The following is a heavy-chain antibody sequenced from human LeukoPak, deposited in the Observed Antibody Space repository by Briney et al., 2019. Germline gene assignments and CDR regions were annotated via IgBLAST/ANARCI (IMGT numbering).Heavy chain of an antibody. CDR2: IRYDGSNK. D-gene: IGHD3-22*01. V-gene: IGHV3-30*02. Sequence: GGSLRLSCAASGFTFSSYGMHWVRQAPGKGLEWVAFIRYDGSNKYYADSVKGRFTISRDNSKNTLYLQMNSLRAEDAAVYYCARDSSGPITMIVVVITSFDYWGQGTLVTVSS. J-gene: IGHJ4*02. CDR3: ARDSSGPITMIVVVITSFDY. CDR1: GFTFSSYG.